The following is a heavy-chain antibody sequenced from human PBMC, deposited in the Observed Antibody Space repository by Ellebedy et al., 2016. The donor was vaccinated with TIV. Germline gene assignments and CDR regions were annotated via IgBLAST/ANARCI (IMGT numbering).Heavy chain of an antibody. V-gene: IGHV3-23*01. J-gene: IGHJ6*02. CDR1: GFTFSSYA. CDR2: TSGSGLST. D-gene: IGHD1-26*01. Sequence: PGGSLRLSCAASGFTFSSYAMSWVRQAPGKGLEWVSGTSGSGLSTNYADSVKGRFTISRDNSRSTLYLQMNSLRAEDSAVYYCAKDMVFGDGKWEIDVWGQGTTVTVSS. CDR3: AKDMVFGDGKWEIDV.